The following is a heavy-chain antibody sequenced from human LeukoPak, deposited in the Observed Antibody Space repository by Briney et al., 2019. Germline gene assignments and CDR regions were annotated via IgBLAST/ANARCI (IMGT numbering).Heavy chain of an antibody. CDR3: ARDPGLWGGYYYYGMDV. CDR2: INWNGVTT. CDR1: GFTFDDYV. V-gene: IGHV3-20*04. D-gene: IGHD3-16*01. Sequence: GGSLRLSCVASGFTFDDYVMTWVRQAPGKGLEWVSGINWNGVTTGYADSVKGRFTISRDNAKRTLYLQMNSLRTEDTALYYCARDPGLWGGYYYYGMDVWGQGTTVTVSS. J-gene: IGHJ6*02.